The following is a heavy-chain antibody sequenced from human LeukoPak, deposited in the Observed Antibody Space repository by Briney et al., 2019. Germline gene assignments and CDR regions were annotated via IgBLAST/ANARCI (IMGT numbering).Heavy chain of an antibody. D-gene: IGHD6-13*01. V-gene: IGHV3-23*01. Sequence: GGSLRLSCAASEFTFSNYAMNWVREAPGKGLEWVSGISGGGGSTYYADSVKGRFTISRDNSKNTLYLQMDSLRAEDTAVYYCARAYSSPNWFDPWGQGTLVTVSS. CDR1: EFTFSNYA. CDR3: ARAYSSPNWFDP. J-gene: IGHJ5*02. CDR2: ISGGGGST.